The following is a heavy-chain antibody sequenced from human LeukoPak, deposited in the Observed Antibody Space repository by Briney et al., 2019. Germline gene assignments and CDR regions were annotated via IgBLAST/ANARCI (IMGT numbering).Heavy chain of an antibody. CDR1: GFTFSDYY. D-gene: IGHD1-20*01. CDR3: ARAKYNWNPIDY. Sequence: PGGSLRLSCAASGFTFSDYYMSWIRQAPGKGLEWVSYISSSGSTIYYADSVKGRFTISRDNAKNSLYLQMNSPRAEDTAVYYCARAKYNWNPIDYWGQGTLVTVSS. V-gene: IGHV3-11*01. CDR2: ISSSGSTI. J-gene: IGHJ4*02.